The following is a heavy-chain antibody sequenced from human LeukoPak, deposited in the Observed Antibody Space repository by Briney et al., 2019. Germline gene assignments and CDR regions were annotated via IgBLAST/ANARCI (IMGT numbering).Heavy chain of an antibody. CDR2: IYWDDDK. V-gene: IGHV2-5*02. Sequence: SGPTLVNPTQTLTLTCTFSGFSLSTRGVGVGWIRQPPGKALEWLSLIYWDDDKRYSPSLKSRLTITKDTSKNQVVLTMTNMDPVDTATYYCARDSSGYYYSPPHFDYWGQGTLVTVSS. CDR1: GFSLSTRGVG. D-gene: IGHD3-22*01. CDR3: ARDSSGYYYSPPHFDY. J-gene: IGHJ4*02.